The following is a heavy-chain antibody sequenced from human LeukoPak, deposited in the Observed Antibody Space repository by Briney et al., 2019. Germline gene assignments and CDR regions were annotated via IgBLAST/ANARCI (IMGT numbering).Heavy chain of an antibody. V-gene: IGHV1-18*01. CDR2: ISAYNGNT. CDR3: AREGELTGDLSFDY. D-gene: IGHD7-27*01. CDR1: GYTFANYG. J-gene: IGHJ4*02. Sequence: ASVKVSCKASGYTFANYGISWVRQAPGQGLEWMGWISAYNGNTNYAQKLQGRVTMTTDTSTSTVYMELRSLRSDDTAVYYCAREGELTGDLSFDYWGQGTLVTVSS.